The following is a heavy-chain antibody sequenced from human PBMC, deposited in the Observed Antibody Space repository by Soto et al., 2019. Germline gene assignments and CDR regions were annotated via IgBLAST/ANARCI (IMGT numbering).Heavy chain of an antibody. CDR2: ISGSGGST. D-gene: IGHD3-3*02. CDR3: AKRPFLEWLLYFDY. V-gene: IGHV3-23*01. Sequence: GGSLILSCAAYGFTFSSYSMSWVRQAPGKGLEWVSAISGSGGSTYYADSVKGRFTISRDNSKNTLYLQMNSLRAEDTAVCYCAKRPFLEWLLYFDYWGQGTLVTVSS. CDR1: GFTFSSYS. J-gene: IGHJ4*02.